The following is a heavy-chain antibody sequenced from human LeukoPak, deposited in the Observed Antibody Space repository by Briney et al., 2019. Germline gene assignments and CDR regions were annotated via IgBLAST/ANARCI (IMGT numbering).Heavy chain of an antibody. CDR3: ARDNYDILTGYRSGEYFDY. CDR1: GGSISSGGYY. Sequence: SETLSLTCTVSGGSISSGGYYWSWIRQPAGKGLEWIGRIYTSGSTNYNPSLKSRVTMSVDTSKNQFSLKLSSVTAADTAVYYCARDNYDILTGYRSGEYFDYWGQGTLVTVSS. J-gene: IGHJ4*02. CDR2: IYTSGST. V-gene: IGHV4-61*02. D-gene: IGHD3-9*01.